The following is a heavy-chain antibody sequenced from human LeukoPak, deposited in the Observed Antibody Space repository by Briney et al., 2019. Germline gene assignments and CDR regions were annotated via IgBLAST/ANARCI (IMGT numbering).Heavy chain of an antibody. CDR3: AGERGEEYSSGWYKTNYFDN. J-gene: IGHJ4*02. D-gene: IGHD6-19*01. CDR1: GDSVSSVTDY. CDR2: ADYSGGT. V-gene: IGHV4-39*07. Sequence: SETLSLTCTVAGDSVSSVTDYWAWIRQPPGKGLEWIASADYSGGTYYNPSLESRVAISADMSKKQISLTLTSVTGADTAVYYCAGERGEEYSSGWYKTNYFDNWGQGIRVTVSS.